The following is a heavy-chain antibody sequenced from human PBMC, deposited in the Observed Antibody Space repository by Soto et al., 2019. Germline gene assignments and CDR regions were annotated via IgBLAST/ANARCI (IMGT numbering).Heavy chain of an antibody. CDR3: AKWLLAFVVVPSFDY. CDR1: GFTFSSYA. CDR2: ISGSGGST. J-gene: IGHJ4*02. Sequence: GGSLRLSCAASGFTFSSYAMSWVRQAPGKGLEWVSAISGSGGSTYYADSVKGRFTISRENSKNTLYLQMNSLRAEDTAVYYCAKWLLAFVVVPSFDYWGQGTLVTVSS. D-gene: IGHD2-2*01. V-gene: IGHV3-23*01.